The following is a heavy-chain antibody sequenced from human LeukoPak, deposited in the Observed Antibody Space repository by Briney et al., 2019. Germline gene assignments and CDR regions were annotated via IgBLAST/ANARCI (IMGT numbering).Heavy chain of an antibody. CDR1: GFTFSSYA. V-gene: IGHV3-23*01. CDR2: ISGSGGNT. J-gene: IGHJ4*02. CDR3: ARLGLRYFDQADY. D-gene: IGHD3-9*01. Sequence: GGSLRLSCAASGFTFSSYAMSWVRQAPGKGLEWVSAISGSGGNTYYADSVKGRFIVSRDNAKNSLYLQMNSLRAEDTAVYYCARLGLRYFDQADYWGQGTLVTVSS.